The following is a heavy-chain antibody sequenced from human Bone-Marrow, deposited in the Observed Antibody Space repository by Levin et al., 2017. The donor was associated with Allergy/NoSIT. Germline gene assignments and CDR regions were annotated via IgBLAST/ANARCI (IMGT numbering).Heavy chain of an antibody. Sequence: GGSLRLSCAASGFTFSAYSMNWVRQAPGKGLEWVSYISSSSGTIYYADSVKGRFTISRDNAKNSLYLQMNSLRDEDTAVYYCARGFGYYGSGSPDYWGQGTLVTVSS. CDR1: GFTFSAYS. J-gene: IGHJ4*02. V-gene: IGHV3-48*02. CDR3: ARGFGYYGSGSPDY. CDR2: ISSSSGTI. D-gene: IGHD3-10*01.